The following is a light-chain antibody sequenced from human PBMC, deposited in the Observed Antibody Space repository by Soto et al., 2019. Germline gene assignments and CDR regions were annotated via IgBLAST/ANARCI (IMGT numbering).Light chain of an antibody. J-gene: IGKJ1*01. V-gene: IGKV3-20*01. Sequence: EIVLTQSPGTLSLSPGERATLSCRASQSVSSSYLAWYQQKPGQAPRPLIYGASSRAISIPDRFSGSGSGTDFTFTISRLEPEDFAVYYCQQYGSSPWTFGQGTKVDIK. CDR2: GAS. CDR1: QSVSSSY. CDR3: QQYGSSPWT.